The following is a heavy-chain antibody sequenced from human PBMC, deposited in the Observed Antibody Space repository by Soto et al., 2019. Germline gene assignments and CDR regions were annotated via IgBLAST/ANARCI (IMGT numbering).Heavy chain of an antibody. CDR3: ARGGTRVFTSEP. J-gene: IGHJ5*02. D-gene: IGHD2-2*01. Sequence: QVQLVQSGAEVKKPGASVKVSCKASGYTFTSYYLHWVRQAPGQGLEWMGVINPSGGSTSYAQKSRSRDTMNRDTSTRIAYLGLSSLSSEDTAVYYCARGGTRVFTSEPWGQGTLVAVSS. CDR1: GYTFTSYY. V-gene: IGHV1-46*03. CDR2: INPSGGST.